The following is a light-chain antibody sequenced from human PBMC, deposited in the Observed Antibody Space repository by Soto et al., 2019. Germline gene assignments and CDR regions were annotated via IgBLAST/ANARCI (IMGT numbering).Light chain of an antibody. Sequence: EIVLTQSPGTLSLSPGERATLSCRASQSVSSSFLAWYQQKPGQAPRLLIYGASIRATGIPDRFSGSGSEKNFTLTISRLEPEDFAVYYCQQYGSSPRTFGQGTKVEIK. CDR3: QQYGSSPRT. CDR1: QSVSSSF. V-gene: IGKV3-20*01. CDR2: GAS. J-gene: IGKJ1*01.